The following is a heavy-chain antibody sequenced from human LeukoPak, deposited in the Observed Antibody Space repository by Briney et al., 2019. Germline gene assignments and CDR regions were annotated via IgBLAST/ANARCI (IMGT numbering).Heavy chain of an antibody. J-gene: IGHJ4*02. Sequence: GGSLRLSCAASGFTFSSYAMSWVRQTPGKGLEWVSAISGGGGSTYCADSVKGRFTISRDNSKNTLYLQMNSLRAEDTAVYYCAKDRGSSSWYDFDYWGQGTLVTVSS. CDR3: AKDRGSSSWYDFDY. CDR2: ISGGGGST. D-gene: IGHD6-13*01. CDR1: GFTFSSYA. V-gene: IGHV3-23*01.